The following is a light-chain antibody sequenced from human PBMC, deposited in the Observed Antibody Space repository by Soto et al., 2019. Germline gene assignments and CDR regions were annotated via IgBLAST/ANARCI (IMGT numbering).Light chain of an antibody. V-gene: IGKV3-11*01. CDR1: QSVSSY. J-gene: IGKJ2*01. CDR2: DAS. Sequence: EIVLTQSPATLSLSPGERATLSCRASQSVSSYLAWYQQKPGQAPRLLIYDASNRATGIPARFSGSGSGTDFTLTISCLELKSLPVYIGQGRRTGPPLYPVGQGTNRE. CDR3: QGRRTGPPLYP.